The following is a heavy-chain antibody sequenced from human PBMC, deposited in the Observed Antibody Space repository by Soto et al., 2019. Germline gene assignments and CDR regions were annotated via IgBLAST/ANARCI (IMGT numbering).Heavy chain of an antibody. Sequence: PGGSLRLSCAASGFTFSRYSMNWVRQAPGKGLEWVSYISRSSSTIYYADSVKGRFTISRDNAKNSLYLQMNSLRAEDTAVYYCARDHKRGWIQLWLKRYYYYYYGMDVWGQGTTVTVSS. CDR1: GFTFSRYS. J-gene: IGHJ6*02. V-gene: IGHV3-48*01. CDR3: ARDHKRGWIQLWLKRYYYYYYGMDV. CDR2: ISRSSSTI. D-gene: IGHD5-18*01.